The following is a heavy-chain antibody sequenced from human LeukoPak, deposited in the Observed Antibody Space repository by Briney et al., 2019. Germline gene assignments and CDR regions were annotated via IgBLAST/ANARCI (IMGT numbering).Heavy chain of an antibody. J-gene: IGHJ4*02. CDR1: GGSVSSYY. D-gene: IGHD3-10*01. Sequence: SETLSLTCTVSGGSVSSYYWSWIRQPPGKGLEWIGYIYYSGSTNYNPSLKSRVTISVDTSKNQFSLKLSSVTAADTAVYYCARVSPLLWFGEFDYWGQGTLVTVSS. V-gene: IGHV4-59*02. CDR2: IYYSGST. CDR3: ARVSPLLWFGEFDY.